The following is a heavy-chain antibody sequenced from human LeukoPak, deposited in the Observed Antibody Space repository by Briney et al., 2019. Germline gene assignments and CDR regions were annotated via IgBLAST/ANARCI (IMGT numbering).Heavy chain of an antibody. J-gene: IGHJ4*02. CDR1: GVPISSHY. Sequence: SETLSLTCTVSGVPISSHYWSWSRQPPGKGLEWIGNIYYDGTTNYNPSLRSRITISIDTSRNQFSLRLSSVTTADSAMYYCTRSGDSSAYFGSWGQGTLVAVSS. V-gene: IGHV4-59*11. CDR3: TRSGDSSAYFGS. D-gene: IGHD3-22*01. CDR2: IYYDGTT.